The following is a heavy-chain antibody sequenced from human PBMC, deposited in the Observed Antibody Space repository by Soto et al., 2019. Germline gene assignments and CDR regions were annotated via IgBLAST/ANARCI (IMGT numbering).Heavy chain of an antibody. CDR3: AKRIAVAIDAFDI. J-gene: IGHJ3*02. CDR1: GFTFGSYA. CDR2: ISGSGGRT. Sequence: PGGSLRLSCAASGFTFGSYAMSWVRQAPGKGLEWVSAISGSGGRTYYADSVKGRFTISRDNSKNTLYLQMNSLRAEDTAVYYCAKRIAVAIDAFDIWGQGTMVTVSS. V-gene: IGHV3-23*01. D-gene: IGHD6-19*01.